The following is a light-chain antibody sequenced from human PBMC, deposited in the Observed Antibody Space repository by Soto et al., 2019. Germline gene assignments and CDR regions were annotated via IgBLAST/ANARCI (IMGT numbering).Light chain of an antibody. CDR2: GAS. Sequence: EIVMTQSPAILSVSPGERAALSCRASQSVSSNLAWYQQKPGQAPMLLIYGASTRATGIPARFSGSGSGTEFTLTISSLQSEDFAVYYCQQYNNWPPWTFGQGTKVEIK. CDR1: QSVSSN. CDR3: QQYNNWPPWT. J-gene: IGKJ1*01. V-gene: IGKV3-15*01.